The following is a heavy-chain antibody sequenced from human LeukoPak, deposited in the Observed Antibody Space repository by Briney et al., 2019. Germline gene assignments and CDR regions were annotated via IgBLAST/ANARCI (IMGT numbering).Heavy chain of an antibody. CDR1: GFTLSSYW. J-gene: IGHJ6*02. D-gene: IGHD5-12*01. CDR3: ARVPGYSGYFYGMDV. Sequence: PGGSLRLSCAASGFTLSSYWMHWVRHAPGKGLVWVSRITDDGKNSGYAGFVKGRFTITRDSAKNTMYLQMNGLRAEDTAVYYCARVPGYSGYFYGMDVWGQGTTVTVSS. CDR2: ITDDGKNS. V-gene: IGHV3-74*01.